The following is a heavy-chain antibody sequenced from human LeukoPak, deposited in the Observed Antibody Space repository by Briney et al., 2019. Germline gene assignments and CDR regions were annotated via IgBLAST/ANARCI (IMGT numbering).Heavy chain of an antibody. CDR3: ARGPSMVRGVIPTYYYYGMDV. Sequence: ASVKVSCKASGYTFTSYGIGWVRQAPGQGLEWMGWIGAYNGNTNYAQKLQGRVTMTTDASTSTAYMELRSLRSDDTAVYYCARGPSMVRGVIPTYYYYGMDVWGQGTTVTVSS. D-gene: IGHD3-10*01. J-gene: IGHJ6*02. CDR1: GYTFTSYG. V-gene: IGHV1-18*01. CDR2: IGAYNGNT.